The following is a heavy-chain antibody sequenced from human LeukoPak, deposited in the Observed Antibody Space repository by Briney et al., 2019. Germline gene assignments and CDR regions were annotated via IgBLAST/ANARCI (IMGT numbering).Heavy chain of an antibody. J-gene: IGHJ6*02. CDR3: AKWNSITSYWNYFGMDV. CDR2: ISGSGGST. V-gene: IGHV3-23*01. CDR1: GFIFDNYA. Sequence: GGSLRLSCAASGFIFDNYAMSWARQAPGKGLEWVSGISGSGGSTHYADSVKGRFTISRDNSKKTLFLQMNSLRAEDTAVYYCAKWNSITSYWNYFGMDVWGQGTTVTVSS. D-gene: IGHD1-1*01.